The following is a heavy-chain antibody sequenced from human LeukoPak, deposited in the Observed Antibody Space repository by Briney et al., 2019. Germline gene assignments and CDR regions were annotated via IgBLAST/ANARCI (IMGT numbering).Heavy chain of an antibody. Sequence: KTSETLSLTCAVSGGSISSGGYSWSWIRQPPGKGLEWIGYIYHSGSTYYNPSLKSRVTISVDRSKNQFSLKRSSVTAADTAVYYCAREAYPSGFDYWGQGTLVTVSS. D-gene: IGHD3-10*01. CDR3: AREAYPSGFDY. J-gene: IGHJ4*02. CDR1: GGSISSGGYS. V-gene: IGHV4-30-2*01. CDR2: IYHSGST.